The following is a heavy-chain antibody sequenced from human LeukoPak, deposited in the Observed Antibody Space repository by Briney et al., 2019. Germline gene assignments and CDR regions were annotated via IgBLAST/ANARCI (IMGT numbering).Heavy chain of an antibody. V-gene: IGHV3-30-3*01. D-gene: IGHD2-2*01. CDR2: ISYDGSNK. CDR3: ARDDAIVVVPAAPSGAFDI. J-gene: IGHJ3*02. Sequence: GGSLRLSXAASGFTFSSYAMHWVRQAPGKGLEWMAVISYDGSNKYYADSVKGRFTISRDNSKNTLYLQMNSLRAEDTAVYYCARDDAIVVVPAAPSGAFDIWGQGTMVAVSS. CDR1: GFTFSSYA.